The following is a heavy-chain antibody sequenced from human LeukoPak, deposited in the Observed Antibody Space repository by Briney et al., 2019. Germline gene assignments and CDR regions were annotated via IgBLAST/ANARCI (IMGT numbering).Heavy chain of an antibody. CDR3: ARGLSGWYFDY. Sequence: GGSLRLSCAASGFTFSSYSMNWVRQAPGKGLEWVSYISSSSTIYYADSVKGRFTISRDNAKNSLYLQMNSLRDEDTAVYYCARGLSGWYFDYWGQGTLVTVSS. D-gene: IGHD6-19*01. J-gene: IGHJ4*02. CDR1: GFTFSSYS. V-gene: IGHV3-48*02. CDR2: ISSSSTI.